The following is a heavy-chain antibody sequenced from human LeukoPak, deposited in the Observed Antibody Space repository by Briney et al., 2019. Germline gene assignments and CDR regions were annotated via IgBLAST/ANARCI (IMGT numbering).Heavy chain of an antibody. Sequence: ASVKVSCKASGYTFTSYYMHWVRQALGQGLEWMGIINPSGGSTSYAQKFQGRVTMTRDTSTSTVYMELSSLRSEDTAVYYCARALYTGPFDYWGQGTLVTVSS. J-gene: IGHJ4*02. V-gene: IGHV1-46*01. CDR2: INPSGGST. CDR3: ARALYTGPFDY. D-gene: IGHD3-16*01. CDR1: GYTFTSYY.